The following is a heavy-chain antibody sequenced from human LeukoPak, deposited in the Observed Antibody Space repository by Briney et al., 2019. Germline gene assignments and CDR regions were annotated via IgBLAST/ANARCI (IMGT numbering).Heavy chain of an antibody. Sequence: VASVKVSCKASGYTFTGYYMHWVRQAPGQGLEWMGWINPNSGGTNYAQKFQGRVTMTRDTSISTAYMELSRLRSDDTAVYYCARHRIAAVNWFDPWGQGTLVTVSS. CDR1: GYTFTGYY. CDR3: ARHRIAAVNWFDP. V-gene: IGHV1-2*02. J-gene: IGHJ5*02. D-gene: IGHD6-13*01. CDR2: INPNSGGT.